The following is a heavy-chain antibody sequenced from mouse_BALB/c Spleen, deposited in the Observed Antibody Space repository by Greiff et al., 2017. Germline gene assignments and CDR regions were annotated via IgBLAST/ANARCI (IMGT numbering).Heavy chain of an antibody. D-gene: IGHD2-4*01. CDR1: GYSITSGYY. V-gene: IGHV3-6*02. CDR3: ARGDYGGWYFDV. J-gene: IGHJ1*01. Sequence: DVKLQESGPGLVKPSQSLSLTCSVTGYSITSGYYWNWIRQFPGNKLEWMGYISYDGSNNYNPSLKNRTSITRDTSKNQFFLKLNSVTTEDTATYYCARGDYGGWYFDVWGAGTTVTVSS. CDR2: ISYDGSN.